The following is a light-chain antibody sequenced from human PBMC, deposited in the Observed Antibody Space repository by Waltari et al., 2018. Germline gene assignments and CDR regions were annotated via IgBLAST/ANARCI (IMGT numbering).Light chain of an antibody. J-gene: IGLJ2*01. V-gene: IGLV2-14*03. Sequence: QSTLTHPAAVSESRGQAVTSTCTGTRSDIGGYDFVSWYQQFPGKAPKLIIYDVNHRPSGGSDRFSGFKSGNTASLTISGLQTEDEAEYFCSSYTSTNTHVVFGGGTKLTVL. CDR2: DVN. CDR3: SSYTSTNTHVV. CDR1: RSDIGGYDF.